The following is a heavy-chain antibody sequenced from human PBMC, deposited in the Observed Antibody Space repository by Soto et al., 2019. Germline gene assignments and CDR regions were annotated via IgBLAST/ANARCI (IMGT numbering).Heavy chain of an antibody. CDR1: GGTFSSYA. D-gene: IGHD2-21*01. CDR2: IIPIFGTA. J-gene: IGHJ5*02. Sequence: SVKVSCKASGGTFSSYAISWVRQAPGQGLEWMGGIIPIFGTANYAQKFQGRVTITADESTSTAYMELSSLRSEDTAVYYCARVMDARGEPAWFDPWGQGTLVTVSS. CDR3: ARVMDARGEPAWFDP. V-gene: IGHV1-69*13.